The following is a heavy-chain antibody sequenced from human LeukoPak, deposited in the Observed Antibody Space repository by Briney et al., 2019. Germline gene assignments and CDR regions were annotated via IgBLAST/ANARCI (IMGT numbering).Heavy chain of an antibody. CDR3: SRGYCSGVSCPLMDV. J-gene: IGHJ6*02. D-gene: IGHD2-15*01. CDR1: GFTFRSYA. CDR2: ISNDGNDK. Sequence: GGSLRLSCVASGFTFRSYALHWVRQAPGKGLEWVAVISNDGNDKYYADSMKGRFTVSRDNSKNTLNLQMNSLRPDDTAVYYCSRGYCSGVSCPLMDVWGQGTTVTVSS. V-gene: IGHV3-30-3*01.